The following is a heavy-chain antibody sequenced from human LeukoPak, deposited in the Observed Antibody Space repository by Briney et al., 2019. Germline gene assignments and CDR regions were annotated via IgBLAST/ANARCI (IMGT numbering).Heavy chain of an antibody. CDR1: GGSISSSNW. D-gene: IGHD2-21*01. CDR3: ARDHRNCGDTTCYYYFDS. CDR2: IYHSGST. V-gene: IGHV4-4*02. Sequence: SGTLSLTCAVSGGSISSSNWWSWVRQPPGKGLEWIGQIYHSGSTNYNPSLKSRVTISIDKSKNHFSLKMSSVTAADTAVYYCARDHRNCGDTTCYYYFDSWGQGTLVTVSS. J-gene: IGHJ4*02.